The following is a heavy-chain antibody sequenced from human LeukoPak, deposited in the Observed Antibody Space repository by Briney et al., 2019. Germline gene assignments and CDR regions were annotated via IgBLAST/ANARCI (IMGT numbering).Heavy chain of an antibody. V-gene: IGHV4-30-2*01. Sequence: SETLSLTCAVSGGSISSGGYSWSWIRQPPGKGLEWIGYIYHSGSTYYNPSLKSRVTISVDRSKNQFSLKLSSVTAADTAVYYCARVPYGSEAFDIWGQGTMVTVSS. CDR2: IYHSGST. CDR3: ARVPYGSEAFDI. CDR1: GGSISSGGYS. J-gene: IGHJ3*02. D-gene: IGHD3-10*01.